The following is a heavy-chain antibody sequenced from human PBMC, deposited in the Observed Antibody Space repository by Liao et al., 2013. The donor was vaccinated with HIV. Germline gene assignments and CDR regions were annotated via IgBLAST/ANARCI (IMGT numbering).Heavy chain of an antibody. J-gene: IGHJ4*02. D-gene: IGHD3-22*01. V-gene: IGHV4-59*08. CDR2: IYYTGST. CDR3: ARGKGGYYQGSLDY. Sequence: QVQLQESGPGLVKPSETLSLTCTVSGGSIGTYYWTWIRQPPGKGLEWIGYIYYTGSTYNNPSLTSRVSISVDTSKNQFSLKLSSVTAADTAVYYCARGKGGYYQGSLDYWGQGTLVTVSS. CDR1: GGSIGTYY.